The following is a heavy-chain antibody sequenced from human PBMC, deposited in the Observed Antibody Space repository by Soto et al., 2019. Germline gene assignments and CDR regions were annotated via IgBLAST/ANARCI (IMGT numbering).Heavy chain of an antibody. Sequence: PSETLSLTCTVAGGSVSSGSYYWSWIRQPPEKGLEWIGYIYYSGSTNYNPSLKSRVTISVDTYKIQFSLKLSSVTAADTAVYYCARVPSRVRGVTAYYYGMDVWGQGTTVTVSS. D-gene: IGHD3-10*01. V-gene: IGHV4-61*01. CDR1: GGSVSSGSYY. J-gene: IGHJ6*02. CDR2: IYYSGST. CDR3: ARVPSRVRGVTAYYYGMDV.